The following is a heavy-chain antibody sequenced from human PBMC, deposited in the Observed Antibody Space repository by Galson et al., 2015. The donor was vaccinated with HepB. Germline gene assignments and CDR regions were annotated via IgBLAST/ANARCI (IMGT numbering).Heavy chain of an antibody. Sequence: SVKVSCKASGGTFSSYAISWVRQAPGQGLEWMGGIIPILGIANYAQKFQGRVTITADKSTSTAYMELSSLRSEDTAVYYCARATTVTSKEGFDPWGQGTLVTVSS. J-gene: IGHJ5*02. CDR3: ARATTVTSKEGFDP. D-gene: IGHD4-17*01. CDR2: IIPILGIA. CDR1: GGTFSSYA. V-gene: IGHV1-69*10.